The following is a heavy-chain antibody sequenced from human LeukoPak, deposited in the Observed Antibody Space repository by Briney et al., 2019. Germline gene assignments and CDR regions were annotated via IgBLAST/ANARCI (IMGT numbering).Heavy chain of an antibody. CDR3: TTDYSYGSGSYYGSIDY. CDR2: IKSKTDGGTT. V-gene: IGHV3-15*01. D-gene: IGHD3-10*01. CDR1: GFTFSNAW. Sequence: GGSLRLSCAASGFTFSNAWMSWVRQAPGKGLEWVGRIKSKTDGGTTDYAAPVKGIFTISRDDSKNTLYLQMNSLKTEDTAVYYCTTDYSYGSGSYYGSIDYWGQGTLVTVSS. J-gene: IGHJ4*02.